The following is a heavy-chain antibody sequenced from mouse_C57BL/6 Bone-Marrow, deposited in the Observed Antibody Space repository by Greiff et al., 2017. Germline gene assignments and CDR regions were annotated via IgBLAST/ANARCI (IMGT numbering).Heavy chain of an antibody. Sequence: VQLQQPGAELVRPGTSVKLSCKASGYTFTSYWMHWVKQRPGQGLEWIGVIDPSDSYTNYNQKFKGKATLTVDTSSSTAYMQLSSLTSEDSEVYYSARCSNYPLAMDYWGQGTSVTVSS. J-gene: IGHJ4*01. CDR1: GYTFTSYW. CDR3: ARCSNYPLAMDY. D-gene: IGHD2-5*01. CDR2: IDPSDSYT. V-gene: IGHV1-59*01.